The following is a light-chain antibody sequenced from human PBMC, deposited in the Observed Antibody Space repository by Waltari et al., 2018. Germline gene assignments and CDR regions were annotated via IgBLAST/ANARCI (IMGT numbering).Light chain of an antibody. J-gene: IGKJ1*01. V-gene: IGKV3-15*01. CDR2: GAS. Sequence: EIVMTQSPATLSVSPGERATLSCRASQTVRNNLAWYQQKPGQPPRLLIYGASTRATGIPARFSGSGSGTEFTLTISSLQSEDFAVYCCQHYNDWPPWTFGQGTKVEIK. CDR1: QTVRNN. CDR3: QHYNDWPPWT.